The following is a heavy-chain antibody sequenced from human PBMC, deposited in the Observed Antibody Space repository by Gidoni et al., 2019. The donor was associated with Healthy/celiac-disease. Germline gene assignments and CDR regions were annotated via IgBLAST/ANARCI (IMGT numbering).Heavy chain of an antibody. V-gene: IGHV4-34*01. CDR3: ARNLYYDFWSGYYPHRYYYYGMDV. D-gene: IGHD3-3*01. CDR2: INHSGST. J-gene: IGHJ6*04. Sequence: QVQLQPWGAGLLTPSETLSLTCAVSGGSFSGYYWSWIRQPPGKGLEWIGEINHSGSTNYNPSLKSRVTISVDTSKNQFSLKLSSVTAADTAVYYCARNLYYDFWSGYYPHRYYYYGMDVWGKGTTVTVSS. CDR1: GGSFSGYY.